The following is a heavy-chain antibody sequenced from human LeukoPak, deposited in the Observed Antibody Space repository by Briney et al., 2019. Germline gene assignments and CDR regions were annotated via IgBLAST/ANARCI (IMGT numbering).Heavy chain of an antibody. D-gene: IGHD2-15*01. CDR2: ISGSGGST. CDR3: AKEDIVVVVAATYFDY. V-gene: IGHV3-23*01. J-gene: IGHJ4*02. Sequence: GGSLRLSCAASGFTVSSYGMSWVRQAPGKGLEWVSAISGSGGSTYYADSVKGRFTISRDKSKNTLYLQMNSLRAEDTAVYYCAKEDIVVVVAATYFDYWGQGTLVTVSS. CDR1: GFTVSSYG.